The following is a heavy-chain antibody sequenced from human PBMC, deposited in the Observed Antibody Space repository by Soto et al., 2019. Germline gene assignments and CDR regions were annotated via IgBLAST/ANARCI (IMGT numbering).Heavy chain of an antibody. CDR1: GDSISRGGYY. CDR2: IYYSGRT. J-gene: IGHJ4*02. Sequence: QVQLQESGPGLVKPLQTLSLTCTVSGDSISRGGYYWCWIRQHPGKGLEWIGYIYYSGRTYYNPSLKSRVTISVDTSKNQFSLKLSSVTAADTAVYYCARDRGSYGGFACLFDYWGQGTLVSVSS. CDR3: ARDRGSYGGFACLFDY. V-gene: IGHV4-31*03. D-gene: IGHD4-17*01.